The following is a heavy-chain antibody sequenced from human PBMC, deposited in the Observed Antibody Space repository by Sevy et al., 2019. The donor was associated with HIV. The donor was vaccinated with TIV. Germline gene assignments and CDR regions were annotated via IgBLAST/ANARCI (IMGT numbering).Heavy chain of an antibody. CDR2: ISGSGTRT. CDR3: AKGGGGHYDPDEIAYYFYYYNMDV. CDR1: GFSFDSYG. D-gene: IGHD3-22*01. J-gene: IGHJ6*03. V-gene: IGHV3-23*01. Sequence: GGSLRLSCAVSGFSFDSYGMTWVRQAPGKGLEWVSAISGSGTRTYYADSVKGRFIRSRDNSKNRLDLQMNSLIAEDTAIYYCAKGGGGHYDPDEIAYYFYYYNMDVWGKGTTVTVSS.